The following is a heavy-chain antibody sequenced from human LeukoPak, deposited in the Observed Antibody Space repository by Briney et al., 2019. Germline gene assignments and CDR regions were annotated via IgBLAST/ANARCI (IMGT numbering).Heavy chain of an antibody. Sequence: SETLSLTCTVSGGSISSGGYYWSWIRQPPGKGLEWIGYFYSSGSTSYNPSLKSRVTISLDTSKNQFSLRLSSVTAADTAVYYCARGPTRYYFDYWGQGTQVTVSS. J-gene: IGHJ4*02. CDR3: ARGPTRYYFDY. CDR1: GGSISSGGYY. CDR2: FYSSGST. V-gene: IGHV4-61*08.